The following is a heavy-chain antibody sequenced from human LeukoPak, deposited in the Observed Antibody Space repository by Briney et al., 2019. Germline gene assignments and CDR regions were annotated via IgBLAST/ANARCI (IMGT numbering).Heavy chain of an antibody. CDR3: AKASRQGAVASPLDY. CDR1: GFTFTTYA. V-gene: IGHV3-23*01. J-gene: IGHJ4*02. CDR2: IGGGGVRT. Sequence: PGGSLRPSCAASGFTFTTYAMSWVRQAPGKGLEWVSAIGGGGVRTYYVDSVKGRFTISRDNSKDTLFLQMNSLRAEDTAVYYCAKASRQGAVASPLDYWGQGTLVTVSS. D-gene: IGHD6-19*01.